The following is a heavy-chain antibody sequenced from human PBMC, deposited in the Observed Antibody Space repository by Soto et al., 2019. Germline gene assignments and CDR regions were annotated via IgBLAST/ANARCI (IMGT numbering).Heavy chain of an antibody. D-gene: IGHD2-2*01. J-gene: IGHJ3*02. CDR1: GFAFTHVW. CDR2: IKRKIDGETT. V-gene: IGHV3-15*01. CDR3: AADRYCSSNTCPGAFDI. Sequence: EVQLLESGGDLAEPGGSLRLSCAASGFAFTHVWMTWVRQAPGRGLEWVGRIKRKIDGETTNYAAPVKGRFTISRDDSKNTLYLQMNSLKTDGSAVYYCAADRYCSSNTCPGAFDIWGQGTTV.